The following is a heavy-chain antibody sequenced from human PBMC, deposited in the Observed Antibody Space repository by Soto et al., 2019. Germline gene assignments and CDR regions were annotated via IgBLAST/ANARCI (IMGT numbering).Heavy chain of an antibody. CDR1: GFRFDDFA. CDR2: ISWNGGTT. D-gene: IGHD2-2*01. J-gene: IGHJ4*02. CDR3: SRDIQALGTSTIQRFEF. Sequence: SLRLSCAASGFRFDDFAMHWVRQAPGRGLEWVAVISWNGGTTIYADSVKGRFSVSRDNPKNSLFLQMDSLSPEDTALYYCSRDIQALGTSTIQRFEFWGQGT. V-gene: IGHV3-9*01.